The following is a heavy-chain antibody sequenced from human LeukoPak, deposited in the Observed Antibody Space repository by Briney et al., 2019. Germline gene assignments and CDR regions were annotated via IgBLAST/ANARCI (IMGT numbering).Heavy chain of an antibody. CDR1: GFTFSSYS. Sequence: GGSLRLSCAASGFTFSSYSMNWVRQAPGKGLEWVSYISSSSSTIYYADSVKGRFTISRDNAKNSLYLQMNSLRAEDTAVYYCARERYSSGWYRIFYYYYMDVWGKGTTVTVSS. D-gene: IGHD6-13*01. J-gene: IGHJ6*03. V-gene: IGHV3-48*04. CDR3: ARERYSSGWYRIFYYYYMDV. CDR2: ISSSSSTI.